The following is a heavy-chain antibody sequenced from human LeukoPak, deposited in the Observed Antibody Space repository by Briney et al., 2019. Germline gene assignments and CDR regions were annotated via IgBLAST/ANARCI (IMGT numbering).Heavy chain of an antibody. CDR3: ARVGPGYGSGTNPFDC. CDR2: IYYGEGT. V-gene: IGHV4-59*01. Sequence: PSETLSLTCTVSGGSINNYYWSWIRQPPGKGLEWIGYIYYGEGTNYNPSLNSRVTISVDPSKNQFSLALSSVTAADPAVYYCARVGPGYGSGTNPFDCWGQGTLATVSS. J-gene: IGHJ4*02. D-gene: IGHD3-10*01. CDR1: GGSINNYY.